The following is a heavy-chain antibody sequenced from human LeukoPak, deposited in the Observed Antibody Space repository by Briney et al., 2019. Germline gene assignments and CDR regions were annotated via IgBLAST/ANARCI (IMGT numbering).Heavy chain of an antibody. D-gene: IGHD3-22*01. CDR1: GGHISTYY. V-gene: IGHV4-59*01. CDR3: ARGITDSIWYLDY. Sequence: SETLSLTCTVSGGHISTYYWSWIRQAPGKGLEWIGYIYCSGSTKYNPSLKSRVTISVDTYKNQFSLKLSSVTAADTAVYFCARGITDSIWYLDYWGQGTLVTVSS. CDR2: IYCSGST. J-gene: IGHJ4*02.